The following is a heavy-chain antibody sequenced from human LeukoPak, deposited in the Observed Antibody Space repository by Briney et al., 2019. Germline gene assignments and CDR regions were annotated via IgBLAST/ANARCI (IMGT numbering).Heavy chain of an antibody. J-gene: IGHJ6*02. CDR3: ARLGDGYNTRYYYYGMGV. CDR2: IYYSGST. Sequence: SETLSLTCTVSGGSISSYYWSWIRQPPGKGLEWIGYIYYSGSTNYNPSLKSRVTISVDTSKNQFSLKLSSVTAADTAVYYCARLGDGYNTRYYYYGMGVWGQGTTVTVSS. V-gene: IGHV4-59*08. D-gene: IGHD5-24*01. CDR1: GGSISSYY.